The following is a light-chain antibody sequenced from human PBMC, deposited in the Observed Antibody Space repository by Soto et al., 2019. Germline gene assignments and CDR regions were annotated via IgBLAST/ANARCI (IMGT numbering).Light chain of an antibody. Sequence: DIVMTQSPDSLAVSLGEGATINCKSSQSVLYSSNNKNYLAWYKQKPGQPPKLFISWASTRESGVPDRFSGSGSGTNFTLTISSLQAEDVAVYYCQQYYTTLITFGQGTRLEIK. CDR3: QQYYTTLIT. CDR2: WAS. J-gene: IGKJ5*01. V-gene: IGKV4-1*01. CDR1: QSVLYSSNNKNY.